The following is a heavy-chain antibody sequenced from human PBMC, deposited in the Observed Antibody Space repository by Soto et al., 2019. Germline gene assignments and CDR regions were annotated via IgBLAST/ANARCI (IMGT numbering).Heavy chain of an antibody. Sequence: ASETLSLTCTVSGGSISSGGYYWSWIRQHPGKGLEWIGYIYYSGSTYYNPSLKSRVTISVDTSKNQFSLKLSSVTAADTAVYYCAREYCSSTSCYRLEGYFDYWGQGTLVTVSS. J-gene: IGHJ4*02. CDR2: IYYSGST. CDR3: AREYCSSTSCYRLEGYFDY. CDR1: GGSISSGGYY. V-gene: IGHV4-31*03. D-gene: IGHD2-2*02.